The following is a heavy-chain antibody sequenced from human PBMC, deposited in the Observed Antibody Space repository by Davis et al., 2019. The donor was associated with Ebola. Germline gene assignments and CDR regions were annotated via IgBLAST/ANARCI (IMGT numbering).Heavy chain of an antibody. V-gene: IGHV3-64*01. Sequence: GESLKISCAASGFTFSKYAMHWVRQAPGKGLEYVSAISYNGGGTYYANSVKGRFTISRDNSKNTLYLQMNSLRAEDTAVYYCARDTWYSGDDNGGDWGQGTLVTVSS. D-gene: IGHD1-26*01. CDR1: GFTFSKYA. J-gene: IGHJ4*02. CDR3: ARDTWYSGDDNGGD. CDR2: ISYNGGGT.